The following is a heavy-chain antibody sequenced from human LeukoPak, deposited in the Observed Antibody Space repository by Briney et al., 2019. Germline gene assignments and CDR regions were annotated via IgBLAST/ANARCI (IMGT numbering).Heavy chain of an antibody. CDR2: ISGDGHTT. Sequence: GGSLRLSCAASGFTFDDYAIHWVRQAPGRGLEWVSLISGDGHTTYYADSVKGRFTVSRDNSKDSLYLQMNSLRSEDTALYYCAKVAYDSSGYGLYFFDYWGHGTLFSVSS. J-gene: IGHJ4*01. V-gene: IGHV3-43*02. CDR1: GFTFDDYA. CDR3: AKVAYDSSGYGLYFFDY. D-gene: IGHD3-22*01.